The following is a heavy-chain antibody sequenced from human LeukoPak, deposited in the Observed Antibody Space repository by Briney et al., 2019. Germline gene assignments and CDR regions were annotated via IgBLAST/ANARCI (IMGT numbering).Heavy chain of an antibody. CDR1: GFTFSSYA. J-gene: IGHJ4*02. CDR3: ARIFTESGSYSPAFDY. CDR2: ISGSGGRT. V-gene: IGHV3-23*01. Sequence: GGSLRLSCAASGFTFSSYAMNWVSQAPGTGLEWVSGISGSGGRTYYADSVKGRFTISRDNSKNTLYLQMNSLRAEDTAVYYCARIFTESGSYSPAFDYWGQGTLVTVSS. D-gene: IGHD1-26*01.